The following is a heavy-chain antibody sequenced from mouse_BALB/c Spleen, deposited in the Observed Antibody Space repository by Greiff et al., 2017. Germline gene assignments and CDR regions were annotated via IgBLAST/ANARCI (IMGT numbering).Heavy chain of an antibody. CDR3: TRWSGYYYAMDY. V-gene: IGHV1S81*02. CDR2: INPSNGGT. J-gene: IGHJ4*01. D-gene: IGHD3-1*01. CDR1: GYTFTSYY. Sequence: VQLQQSGAELVKPGASVKLSCKASGYTFTSYYMYWVKQRPGQGLEWIGEINPSNGGTNFNEKFKSKATLTVDKSSSTAYMQLSSLTSEDSAVYYCTRWSGYYYAMDYWGQGTSVTVSS.